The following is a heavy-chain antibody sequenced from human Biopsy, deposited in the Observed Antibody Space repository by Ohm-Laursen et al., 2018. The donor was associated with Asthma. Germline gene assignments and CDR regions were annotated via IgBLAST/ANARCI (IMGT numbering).Heavy chain of an antibody. CDR1: GGTFSNFA. CDR3: ARCQVGYSSGWSLLLKKIYYSGMDV. CDR2: IMTVFGTT. D-gene: IGHD6-19*01. Sequence: SSVKVSCKAPGGTFSNFAISWVRQAPGQGLEWLGGIMTVFGTTNYAQKFQGRVTITADESTSTAYMEVTSLRSEDAAIYYCARCQVGYSSGWSLLLKKIYYSGMDVWGQGTAVTVSS. V-gene: IGHV1-69*01. J-gene: IGHJ6*02.